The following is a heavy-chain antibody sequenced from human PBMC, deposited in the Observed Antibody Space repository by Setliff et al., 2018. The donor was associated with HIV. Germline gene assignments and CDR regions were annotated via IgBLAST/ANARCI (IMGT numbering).Heavy chain of an antibody. Sequence: SVKVSCKASGDSLSNYVITWVRRAPGQGPEWMGGIVPLFGTTNYAQNFQGRLTITTDQIMTTAYMELTSLRSEDTAVYYCASGSGYCTKGDCYIGVHRTPDKYYFDSWGQGTLVTVSS. J-gene: IGHJ4*02. CDR2: IVPLFGTT. V-gene: IGHV1-69*05. D-gene: IGHD2-8*01. CDR3: ASGSGYCTKGDCYIGVHRTPDKYYFDS. CDR1: GDSLSNYV.